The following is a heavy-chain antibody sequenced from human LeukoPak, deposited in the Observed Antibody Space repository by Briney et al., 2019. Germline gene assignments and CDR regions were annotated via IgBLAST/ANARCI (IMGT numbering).Heavy chain of an antibody. D-gene: IGHD3-3*01. Sequence: PGGSLRLSCAASGFTFSSYAMSWVRQAPGKGLEWVSAIGGSGGSTYYADSVKGRFTISRDNSKNTLYLQMNSLRAEDTAVYYCAKDLSYDSWSGYSLDYWGQGTLVTVSS. CDR3: AKDLSYDSWSGYSLDY. V-gene: IGHV3-23*01. CDR1: GFTFSSYA. J-gene: IGHJ4*02. CDR2: IGGSGGST.